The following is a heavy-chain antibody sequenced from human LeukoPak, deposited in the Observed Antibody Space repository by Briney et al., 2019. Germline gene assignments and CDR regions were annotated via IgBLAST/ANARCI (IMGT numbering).Heavy chain of an antibody. V-gene: IGHV4-34*01. Sequence: SETLSLTCTVSGGSFSGYYWSWFRQPPGKGLEWIGEINHSGSTNYNPSLSLKSRVTISLDTSKNQFSLMLNSVTAADTAVYYCAVSAAALFDPWGQGTLVTVSS. CDR1: GGSFSGYY. D-gene: IGHD6-6*01. J-gene: IGHJ5*02. CDR3: AVSAAALFDP. CDR2: INHSGST.